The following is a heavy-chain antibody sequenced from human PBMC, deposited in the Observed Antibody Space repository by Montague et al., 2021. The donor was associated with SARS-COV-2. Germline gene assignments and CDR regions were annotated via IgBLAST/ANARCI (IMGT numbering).Heavy chain of an antibody. Sequence: PALVKPTQTLTLTCTFSGVSLRSSSVGVGWIRRPPGKALECLAFIYWDDDKRYSPSLQSSLTITKDTSKNQVVLTMANMDPVDTGTYYCAHRRRNYGIDVWGQGTTVTVSS. V-gene: IGHV2-5*02. CDR1: GVSLRSSSVG. CDR3: AHRRRNYGIDV. J-gene: IGHJ6*02. CDR2: IYWDDDK.